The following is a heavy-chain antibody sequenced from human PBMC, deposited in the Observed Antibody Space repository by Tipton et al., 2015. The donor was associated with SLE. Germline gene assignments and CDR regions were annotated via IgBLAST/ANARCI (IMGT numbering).Heavy chain of an antibody. V-gene: IGHV4-38-2*01. CDR1: NYSISSGYY. CDR3: ARKGYSGSYHGGFDH. Sequence: TLSLTCDVSNYSISSGYYWGWIRQPPGKGLEWIGSVFYSGGGYYNPSLKSRLTISVDTSRNQFSLKLTSVTAADTAVYFCARKGYSGSYHGGFDHWGQGALVTVSS. D-gene: IGHD1-26*01. CDR2: VFYSGGG. J-gene: IGHJ4*02.